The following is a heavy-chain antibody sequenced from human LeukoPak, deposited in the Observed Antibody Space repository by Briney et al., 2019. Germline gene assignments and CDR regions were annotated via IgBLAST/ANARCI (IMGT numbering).Heavy chain of an antibody. CDR2: IQPSDSET. CDR3: ARHYYNDNTLFDY. CDR1: GYSFSDYW. J-gene: IGHJ4*01. V-gene: IGHV5-10-1*01. D-gene: IGHD3-22*01. Sequence: AGESLKIFCQGSGYSFSDYWITWVRQVPGKGLQWMGRIQPSDSETNYSPSFQGHVTFSTDRSISTAYLQWSSLKASDTAMYFCARHYYNDNTLFDYWGHGTLVTVSS.